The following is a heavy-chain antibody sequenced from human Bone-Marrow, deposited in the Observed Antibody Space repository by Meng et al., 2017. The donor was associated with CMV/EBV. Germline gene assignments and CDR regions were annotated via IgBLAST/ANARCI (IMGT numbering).Heavy chain of an antibody. CDR2: ISAYNGDT. V-gene: IGHV1-18*01. Sequence: ASVKVSCKASGYTFNSYGITWVRQAPGQGLEWMGWISAYNGDTNYAQKLQGRVTMTVDTPTTTVYMELRSLRSDDTAVYYCARWGKYQLLEGADYWGQGPLVTVSS. CDR1: GYTFNSYG. J-gene: IGHJ4*02. CDR3: ARWGKYQLLEGADY. D-gene: IGHD2-2*01.